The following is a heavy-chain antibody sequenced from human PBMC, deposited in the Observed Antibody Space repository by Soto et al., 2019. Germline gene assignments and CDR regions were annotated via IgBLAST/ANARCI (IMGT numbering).Heavy chain of an antibody. CDR2: FSGCGGST. CDR1: GFTFSSYA. D-gene: IGHD6-13*01. Sequence: GGSLSLSCAASGFTFSSYAMSWVRQAPGQGLEWVSAFSGCGGSTYYADSVKGRFTLARDNSKNKLYLQMNSVRAEDTAVHYCAKLGGIAGRGKYFQHWGQGTLVTVSS. V-gene: IGHV3-23*01. CDR3: AKLGGIAGRGKYFQH. J-gene: IGHJ1*01.